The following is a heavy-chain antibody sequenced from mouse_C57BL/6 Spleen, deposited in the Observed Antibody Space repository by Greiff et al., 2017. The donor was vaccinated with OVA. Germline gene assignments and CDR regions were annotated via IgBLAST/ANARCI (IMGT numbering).Heavy chain of an antibody. V-gene: IGHV5-12*01. CDR2: ISNGGGST. Sequence: EVQLVESGGGLVQPGGSLKLSCAASGFTFSDYYMYWVRQTPEQRLEWVAYISNGGGSTYYPDTVKGRFTISRDNAKNTLYLQMSRLKSEDTAMYYCARRPYDYDGYYAMDYWGQGTSVTVSS. D-gene: IGHD2-4*01. J-gene: IGHJ4*01. CDR1: GFTFSDYY. CDR3: ARRPYDYDGYYAMDY.